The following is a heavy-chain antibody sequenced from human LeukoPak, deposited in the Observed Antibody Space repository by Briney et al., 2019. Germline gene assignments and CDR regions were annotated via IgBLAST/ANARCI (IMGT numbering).Heavy chain of an antibody. V-gene: IGHV1-2*02. Sequence: GASVKVSCKASGYTFTGYYMHWVRQAPGQGLEWMGWINPNSGGTNYAQKFQGRVTITADKSTSTAYMELSSLRSEDTAVYYCARDPEYYYDSSGFDYWGQGTLVTVSS. J-gene: IGHJ4*02. CDR1: GYTFTGYY. D-gene: IGHD3-22*01. CDR2: INPNSGGT. CDR3: ARDPEYYYDSSGFDY.